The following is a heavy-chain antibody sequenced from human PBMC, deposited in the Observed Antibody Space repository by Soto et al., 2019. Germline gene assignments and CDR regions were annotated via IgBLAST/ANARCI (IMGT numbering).Heavy chain of an antibody. V-gene: IGHV4-34*01. CDR2: INHSGST. D-gene: IGHD6-13*01. J-gene: IGHJ5*02. CDR3: ARGQRIAAAGNSVWFDP. CDR1: GGSFSGYY. Sequence: PSETLSLTCAVYGGSFSGYYWSWIRQPPGKGLEWIGEINHSGSTNYNPSLKSRVTISVDTSKNQFSLKLSSVTAADTAVYYCARGQRIAAAGNSVWFDPWGQGTLVTVSS.